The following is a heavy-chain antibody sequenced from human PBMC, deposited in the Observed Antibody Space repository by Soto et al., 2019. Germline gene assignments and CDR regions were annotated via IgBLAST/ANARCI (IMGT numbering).Heavy chain of an antibody. CDR2: IRNKANSYST. CDR1: GLTFSDHY. V-gene: IGHV3-72*01. Sequence: EVQLVESGGGLVQPGGSLRLSFTASGLTFSDHYMDWVRQAPGKGLEWVGRIRNKANSYSTEYAASMKDRFIISRDDSKSSLDLQMNSLKTEDTAVYYCARVGYCGPDDYWGQGILVTVSS. J-gene: IGHJ4*02. D-gene: IGHD5-12*01. CDR3: ARVGYCGPDDY.